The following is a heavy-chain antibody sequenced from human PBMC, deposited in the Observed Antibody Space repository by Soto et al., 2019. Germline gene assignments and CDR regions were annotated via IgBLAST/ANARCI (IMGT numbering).Heavy chain of an antibody. D-gene: IGHD3-9*01. J-gene: IGHJ3*02. Sequence: GASVKVSCKASGYTFTNYYIHWVQQAPGQGLEWIGKINPTGGSTNYAQKFQGRFTISRDNSKNTLYLQMNSLRAEDTAVYYCARGTYYDILTGYYMGLMGAFDIWGQGTMVTVSS. CDR2: INPTGGST. V-gene: IGHV1-46*01. CDR3: ARGTYYDILTGYYMGLMGAFDI. CDR1: GYTFTNYY.